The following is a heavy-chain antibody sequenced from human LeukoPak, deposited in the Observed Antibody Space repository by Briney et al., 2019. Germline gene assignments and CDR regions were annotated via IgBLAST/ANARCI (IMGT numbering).Heavy chain of an antibody. CDR3: AREASVVPAVPYYYYCYMDV. D-gene: IGHD2-2*01. CDR2: IYTSGST. V-gene: IGHV4-4*07. Sequence: PSETLSLTCTVSGGSISSYYWSWIRQPAGKGLEWIGRIYTSGSTNYNPSLKSRVTMSVDTSKNQFSLKLSSVTAADTAVYYCAREASVVPAVPYYYYCYMDVWGKGTTVTVSS. CDR1: GGSISSYY. J-gene: IGHJ6*03.